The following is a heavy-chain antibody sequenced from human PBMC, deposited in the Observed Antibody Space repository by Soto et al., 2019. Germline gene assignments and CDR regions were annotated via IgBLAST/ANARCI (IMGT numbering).Heavy chain of an antibody. V-gene: IGHV3-33*01. D-gene: IGHD2-15*01. CDR1: GFTFSSYG. J-gene: IGHJ6*02. Sequence: GGSLRLSCAASGFTFSSYGMHWLRQAPGKGLEWVAVIWYDGSNKYYADSVKGRFTISRDNSKNTLYLQMNSLRAEDTAVYYCARDRNVVVVAATLFYYGMDVWGQGTTVTVSS. CDR3: ARDRNVVVVAATLFYYGMDV. CDR2: IWYDGSNK.